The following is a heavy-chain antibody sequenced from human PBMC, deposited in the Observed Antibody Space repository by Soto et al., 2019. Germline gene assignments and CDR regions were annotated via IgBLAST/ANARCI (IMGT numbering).Heavy chain of an antibody. CDR2: IYYSGST. CDR1: GGSVSSGSYY. Sequence: SETLSLTCTVSGGSVSSGSYYWSWIRQPPGKGLEWIGYIYYSGSTNYNPSLKSRVTISVDTSKNQFSLKLSSVTAADTDVYYCARSGWVTGDYWGQGTLVTVSS. J-gene: IGHJ4*02. CDR3: ARSGWVTGDY. V-gene: IGHV4-61*01. D-gene: IGHD6-19*01.